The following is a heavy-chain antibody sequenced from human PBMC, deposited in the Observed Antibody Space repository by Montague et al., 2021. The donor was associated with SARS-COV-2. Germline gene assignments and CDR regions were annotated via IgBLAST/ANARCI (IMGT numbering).Heavy chain of an antibody. Sequence: SETLSLTCTVSGGSVSSYYWSWIRQSPGKGLQWLGYIYYSGSTDYNPSLKSRVTTSVDTSKNQLSLRLNSVTTADTAVYFCARAGGFYDYWSGYSSSAGFFDPWGRGILVTVSS. D-gene: IGHD3-3*01. V-gene: IGHV4-59*02. CDR1: GGSVSSYY. CDR2: IYYSGST. J-gene: IGHJ5*02. CDR3: ARAGGFYDYWSGYSSSAGFFDP.